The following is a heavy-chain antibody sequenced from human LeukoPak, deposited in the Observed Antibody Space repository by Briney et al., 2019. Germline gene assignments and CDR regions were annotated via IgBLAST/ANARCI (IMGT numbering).Heavy chain of an antibody. V-gene: IGHV3-7*01. D-gene: IGHD3-22*01. Sequence: GGSLRLSCAASGFTFSSYWMSWVRQAPGKGLEWVANIKQDGSEKYYVDSVKGRFTISRDNAKNSLYLQMNSLRAEDTAVYYCARESRPPYDSSGYYLTLWGQGTLVTVSS. CDR2: IKQDGSEK. J-gene: IGHJ4*02. CDR3: ARESRPPYDSSGYYLTL. CDR1: GFTFSSYW.